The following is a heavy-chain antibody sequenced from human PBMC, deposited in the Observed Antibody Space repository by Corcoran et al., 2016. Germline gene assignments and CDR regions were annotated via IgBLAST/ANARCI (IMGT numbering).Heavy chain of an antibody. Sequence: QLQLQESGPGLVKPSETLSLTCTVSGGSISSSSYYWGWIRQPPGKGLEWIGSIYYSGSTYYNPSLKSRVTISVDTSKNQFSPKLSSVTAADTAVYYCARDGNWNYVGYGMDVWGQGTTVTVSS. J-gene: IGHJ6*02. CDR1: GGSISSSSYY. V-gene: IGHV4-39*07. D-gene: IGHD1-7*01. CDR3: ARDGNWNYVGYGMDV. CDR2: IYYSGST.